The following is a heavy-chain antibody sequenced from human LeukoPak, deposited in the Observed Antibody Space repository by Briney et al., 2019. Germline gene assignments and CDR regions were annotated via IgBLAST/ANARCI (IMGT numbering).Heavy chain of an antibody. V-gene: IGHV4-30-2*01. J-gene: IGHJ2*01. CDR3: ARLIAAAGRYWYFDL. CDR1: GGSISSGGYS. D-gene: IGHD6-13*01. Sequence: SETLSLTCADSGGSISSGGYSWSWIRQPPGKGLEWIGYIYHSGSTYYNPSLKSRVTISVDRSKNQFSLKLSSVTAADTAVYYCARLIAAAGRYWYFDLWGRGTLVTVSS. CDR2: IYHSGST.